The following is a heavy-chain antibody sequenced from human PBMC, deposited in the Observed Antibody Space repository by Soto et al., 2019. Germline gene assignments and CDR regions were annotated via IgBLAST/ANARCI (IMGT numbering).Heavy chain of an antibody. J-gene: IGHJ5*02. Sequence: QIQLVQSGAEVKKPGSSVKVSCKASGGTFSTYAISWVRQAPGQGLERMGGIIPMSGRTTYAQKFQDRVRITADKSTTTAYIELSSLSSEDTSVYYCALGSDYLFDPWGRGTLVTVSS. CDR1: GGTFSTYA. D-gene: IGHD4-17*01. V-gene: IGHV1-69*06. CDR2: IIPMSGRT. CDR3: ALGSDYLFDP.